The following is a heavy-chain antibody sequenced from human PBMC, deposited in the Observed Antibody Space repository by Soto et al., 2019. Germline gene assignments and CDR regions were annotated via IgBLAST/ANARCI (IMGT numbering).Heavy chain of an antibody. Sequence: GGSLRLSCAASGFTFSSYAMSWVRQAPGKGLEWVSAISGSGGSTYYADSVKVRFTISRDNSKNTLYLQMNSLRAEDTAVYYCAKVLRLRGYFDYWGQGTLVTVSS. V-gene: IGHV3-23*01. D-gene: IGHD3-3*01. CDR1: GFTFSSYA. CDR2: ISGSGGST. CDR3: AKVLRLRGYFDY. J-gene: IGHJ4*02.